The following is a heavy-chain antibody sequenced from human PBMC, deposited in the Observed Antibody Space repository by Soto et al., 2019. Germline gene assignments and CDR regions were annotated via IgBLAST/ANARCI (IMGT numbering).Heavy chain of an antibody. Sequence: GGSLRLSCAASGFTFSSYARSWVRQAPGKGLEWVSAISGSGGSTYYADSVKGRFTISRDNSKNTLYLQMNSLRAEDTAVYYCAKVMHDSSGYYEYFQHWGQGTLVTVSS. J-gene: IGHJ1*01. CDR3: AKVMHDSSGYYEYFQH. V-gene: IGHV3-23*01. CDR2: ISGSGGST. CDR1: GFTFSSYA. D-gene: IGHD3-22*01.